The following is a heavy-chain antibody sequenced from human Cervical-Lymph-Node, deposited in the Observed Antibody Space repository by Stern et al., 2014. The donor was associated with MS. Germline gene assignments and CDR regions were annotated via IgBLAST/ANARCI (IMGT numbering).Heavy chain of an antibody. V-gene: IGHV3-21*06. CDR2: IGSSRDYI. CDR1: GFTFSSYP. Sequence: EVQLVQSGGGLVKPGGSLRLSCAASGFTFSSYPINWVRQAPGKGLEWASSIGSSRDYIYYADSVKGRFTVSRDNAQNSLYLQMNSLGAEDTAVYYCASTTIYYYGAGGYSADYGMDVWGQGTTVTVSS. CDR3: ASTTIYYYGAGGYSADYGMDV. D-gene: IGHD3-10*01. J-gene: IGHJ6*02.